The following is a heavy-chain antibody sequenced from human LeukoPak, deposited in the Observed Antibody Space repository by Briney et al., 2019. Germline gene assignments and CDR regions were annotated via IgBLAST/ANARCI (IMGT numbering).Heavy chain of an antibody. D-gene: IGHD2/OR15-2a*01. J-gene: IGHJ5*02. Sequence: PGGSLRLSCAASGFGFSSHWMHWVRQAPGKGLVWVSRSNSDGSVRNYADSVEGRFIISRDNAKNTLYLQMNNLGVEDTAVYFCVRVPSVNNAIGYNWFDHWGQGALVTVSS. V-gene: IGHV3-74*01. CDR1: GFGFSSHW. CDR3: VRVPSVNNAIGYNWFDH. CDR2: SNSDGSVR.